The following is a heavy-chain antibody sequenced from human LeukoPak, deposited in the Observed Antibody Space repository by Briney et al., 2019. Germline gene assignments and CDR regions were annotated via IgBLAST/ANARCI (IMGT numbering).Heavy chain of an antibody. Sequence: SGPTLVNPTQTLTLTCTFSGFSLRTSGVSVGWIRQPPGKALEWLAPIYWNDDKGYSPSLKNRLTITKDTSENQVVLTVTNMDPVDKATYYCAHKGSYGTFDYWGQGTLVTVSS. J-gene: IGHJ4*02. CDR2: IYWNDDK. CDR3: AHKGSYGTFDY. D-gene: IGHD5-18*01. CDR1: GFSLRTSGVS. V-gene: IGHV2-5*01.